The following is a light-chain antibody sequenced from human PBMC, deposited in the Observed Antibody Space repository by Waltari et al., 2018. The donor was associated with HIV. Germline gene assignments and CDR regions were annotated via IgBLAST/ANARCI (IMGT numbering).Light chain of an antibody. CDR1: QRISASQ. CDR3: QQYGRSPIT. CDR2: GAS. V-gene: IGKV3-20*01. J-gene: IGKJ5*01. Sequence: EIVLTQSPDTLSVSPGQSATLSCRASQRISASQLAWYQQKPGQAPGLGIYGASTRATGIPDRFSGSGSGTDFALTISRLEPEDSAVFYCQQYGRSPITFGLGTRLEIK.